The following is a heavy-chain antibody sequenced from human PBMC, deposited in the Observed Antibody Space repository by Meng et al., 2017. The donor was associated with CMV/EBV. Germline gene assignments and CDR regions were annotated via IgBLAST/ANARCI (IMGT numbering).Heavy chain of an antibody. V-gene: IGHV1-18*01. CDR1: GYTFTSYG. J-gene: IGHJ6*02. CDR2: ISAYNGNT. CDR3: ARDLRLAVFLEWLQGMDV. Sequence: ASVKVSCKASGYTFTSYGISWVRQAPGQGLEWMGWISAYNGNTNYAQKLQGRVIMTTDTSTSTAYMELRSLRSDDTAVYYCARDLRLAVFLEWLQGMDVWGQGTTVTVSS. D-gene: IGHD3-3*01.